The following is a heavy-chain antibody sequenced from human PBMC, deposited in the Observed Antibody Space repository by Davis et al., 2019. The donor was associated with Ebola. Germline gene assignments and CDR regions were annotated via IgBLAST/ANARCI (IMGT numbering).Heavy chain of an antibody. D-gene: IGHD6-19*01. J-gene: IGHJ5*02. CDR2: IKQDGSEK. V-gene: IGHV3-7*03. CDR1: GFTFSSYW. CDR3: ARDSHSSGWYGVNWFDP. Sequence: GESLKISCAASGFTFSSYWMSWVRQAPGKGLEWVANIKQDGSEKYYVDSVKSRFTISRDNAKNSLYLQMNSLRAEDTAVYYCARDSHSSGWYGVNWFDPWGQGTLVTVSS.